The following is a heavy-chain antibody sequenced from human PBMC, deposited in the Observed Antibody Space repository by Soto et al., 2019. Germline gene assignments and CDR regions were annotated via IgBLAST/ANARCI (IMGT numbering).Heavy chain of an antibody. D-gene: IGHD3-22*01. CDR3: AKHYYDSSGYLNCFDP. Sequence: QLQLQESGPGLVKPSETLSLTCTVSGGSISNSVYYWAWIRQPPGKGLEWIGTIYYSGTTYYHPSLKSRITISLDTSKNQFSLKLNSVTTADTAVYYCAKHYYDSSGYLNCFDPWGQGTLVTVSS. CDR1: GGSISNSVYY. CDR2: IYYSGTT. V-gene: IGHV4-39*01. J-gene: IGHJ5*02.